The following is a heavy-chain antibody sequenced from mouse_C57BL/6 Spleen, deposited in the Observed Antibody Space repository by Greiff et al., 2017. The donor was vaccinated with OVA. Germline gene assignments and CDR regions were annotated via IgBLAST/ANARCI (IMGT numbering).Heavy chain of an antibody. CDR1: GYAFSSSW. D-gene: IGHD1-1*01. CDR2: IYPGDGDT. V-gene: IGHV1-82*01. CDR3: ARWGGYYGSSFYYAMDY. J-gene: IGHJ4*01. Sequence: VQLQQSGPELVKPGASVKISCKASGYAFSSSWMNWVKQRPGKGLEWIGRIYPGDGDTNYNGKFKGKATLTADKSSSTAYMQLSSLTSEDSAVYFCARWGGYYGSSFYYAMDYWGQGTSVTVSS.